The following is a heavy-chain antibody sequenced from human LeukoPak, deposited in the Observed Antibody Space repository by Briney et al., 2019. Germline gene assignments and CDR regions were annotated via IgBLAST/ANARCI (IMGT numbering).Heavy chain of an antibody. J-gene: IGHJ4*02. Sequence: LSXAASGFTFSTYWMSWVRQAPGKGLEWVASVKQDGSETYYVDSVKGRFTISRDNAKNSLYLQMNSLRAEDTAVYYCARDRATYWGQGTLVTVSS. CDR3: ARDRATY. CDR1: GFTFSTYW. V-gene: IGHV3-7*01. CDR2: VKQDGSET.